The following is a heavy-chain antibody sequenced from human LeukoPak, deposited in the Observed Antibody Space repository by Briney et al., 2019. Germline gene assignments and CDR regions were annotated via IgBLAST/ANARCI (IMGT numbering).Heavy chain of an antibody. CDR1: GYTSTGYY. CDR3: ARSVSYYPQFDY. Sequence: ASVKVSCKASGYTSTGYYMHWVRQAPGQGLEWMGRINPNSGGTNYAQKFQGRVTMTRDTSISTAYMELSRLRSDDTAVYYCARSVSYYPQFDYWGQGTLVTVSS. J-gene: IGHJ4*02. D-gene: IGHD3-10*01. CDR2: INPNSGGT. V-gene: IGHV1-2*06.